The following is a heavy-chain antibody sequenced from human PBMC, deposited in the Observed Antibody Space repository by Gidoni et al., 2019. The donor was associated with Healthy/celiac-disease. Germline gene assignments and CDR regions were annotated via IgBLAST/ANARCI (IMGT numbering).Heavy chain of an antibody. CDR1: GFTFSSYA. CDR2: ISGSGGST. V-gene: IGHV3-23*01. Sequence: EVQLLESGGGWVQPGGSLRLSCAASGFTFSSYAMSWVRQAPGKGLEWVSSISGSGGSTYYADSVKGRFTISRDNSKNTLYLQMNSLRAEDTAVYYCAKDRRAVAGEFDYWGQGTLVTVSS. J-gene: IGHJ4*02. CDR3: AKDRRAVAGEFDY. D-gene: IGHD6-19*01.